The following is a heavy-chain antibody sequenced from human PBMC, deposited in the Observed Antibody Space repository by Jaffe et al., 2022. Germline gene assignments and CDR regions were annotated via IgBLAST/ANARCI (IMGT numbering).Heavy chain of an antibody. CDR1: GGSISSSNW. D-gene: IGHD6-19*01. Sequence: QVQLQESGPGLVKPSGTLSLTCAVSGGSISSSNWWSWIRQPPKKGLEWIGEIYHSGSTNYNPSLKSRVTISVDKSKNQFFLKVSSVTAADTAVYYCARKEKAVAGIGFDYWGQGTLVTVSS. V-gene: IGHV4-4*02. J-gene: IGHJ4*02. CDR3: ARKEKAVAGIGFDY. CDR2: IYHSGST.